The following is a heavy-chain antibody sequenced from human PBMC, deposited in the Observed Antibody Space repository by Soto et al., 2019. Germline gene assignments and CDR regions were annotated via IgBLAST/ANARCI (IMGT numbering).Heavy chain of an antibody. CDR1: GFTFSYYA. V-gene: IGHV3-64D*06. CDR3: STIGWADPFDI. D-gene: IGHD1-1*01. CDR2: ISTNGGST. Sequence: GGSLRLSCSASGFTFSYYAMHWVRQAPAKGLEYVSAISTNGGSTYYGDSVKGRFTISRDNSKNTVYLQMSSLRAEDTAVYYCSTIGWADPFDIWGQGTMVTVSS. J-gene: IGHJ3*02.